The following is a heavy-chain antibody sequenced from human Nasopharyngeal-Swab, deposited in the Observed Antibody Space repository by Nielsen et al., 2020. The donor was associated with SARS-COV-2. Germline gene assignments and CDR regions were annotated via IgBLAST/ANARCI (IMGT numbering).Heavy chain of an antibody. CDR3: ARTDGSGSYYDFDY. J-gene: IGHJ4*02. CDR2: MNPNSGNT. V-gene: IGHV1-8*01. Sequence: ASVKVSCKASGYTFTSYDINWVRQATGQGLEWMGWMNPNSGNTGYAQKFQGRVTMARNTSISTAYMELSSLRSEDTAVYYCARTDGSGSYYDFDYWGQGTLVTVSS. CDR1: GYTFTSYD. D-gene: IGHD3-10*01.